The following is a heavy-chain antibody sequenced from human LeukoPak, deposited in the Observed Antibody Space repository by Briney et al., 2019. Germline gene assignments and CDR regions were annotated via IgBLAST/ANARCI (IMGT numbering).Heavy chain of an antibody. V-gene: IGHV4-39*01. J-gene: IGHJ4*02. CDR3: ARGETSSYDY. Sequence: SETLSLTCTVSGGSISSSNQYWGWIRQAPGKGREWIGNFFYSGITYYNPSLKRRVTISVDTSKNQFSLNLRCVTAADTAVYYCARGETSSYDYWGQGTLVTVSS. D-gene: IGHD2-2*01. CDR2: FFYSGIT. CDR1: GGSISSSNQY.